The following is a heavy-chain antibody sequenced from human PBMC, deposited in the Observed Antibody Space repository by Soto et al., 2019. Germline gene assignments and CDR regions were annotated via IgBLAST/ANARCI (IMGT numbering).Heavy chain of an antibody. J-gene: IGHJ3*01. V-gene: IGHV2-5*01. CDR3: ARGLAALPVFAFDV. CDR2: IYWSGDE. Sequence: SGPTLVTPTQTLTLTCSFSGFSLSTSGVGVGWVRQPPGKALEWLALIYWSGDEHYRPSLKSRLTITKATSKNQVVLIMTNMDPVDTATYYCARGLAALPVFAFDVWGQGTTVTVSS. CDR1: GFSLSTSGVG. D-gene: IGHD6-6*01.